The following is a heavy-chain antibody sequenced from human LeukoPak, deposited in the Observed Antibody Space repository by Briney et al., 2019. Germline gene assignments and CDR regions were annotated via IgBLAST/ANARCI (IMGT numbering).Heavy chain of an antibody. CDR3: ALFGYYYYYMDV. J-gene: IGHJ6*03. CDR2: IYTSGST. V-gene: IGHV4-4*07. CDR1: GGSISSYY. D-gene: IGHD3-3*01. Sequence: SETLSLTCTVSGGSISSYYWSWIRQPAGKGLEWIGRIYTSGSTNYNPSLKSRVTISVDTSKNQFSLKLSSVTAADTAVYYCALFGYYYYYMDVWGKGTTVTVSS.